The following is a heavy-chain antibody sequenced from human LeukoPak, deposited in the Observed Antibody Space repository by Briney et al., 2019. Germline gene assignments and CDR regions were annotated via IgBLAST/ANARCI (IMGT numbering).Heavy chain of an antibody. J-gene: IGHJ4*02. CDR1: GGSISDYY. CDR2: IYSSEST. V-gene: IGHV4-4*07. D-gene: IGHD6-6*01. Sequence: SETLSLTCNVSGGSISDYYWHWIRQPAGKGLEWIGRIYSSESTNYNPSLKGRVTMSVNTSKNQFSLRLPSVTAADTAVYYCATLPWGSSSLFDCWGQGTLVTVSS. CDR3: ATLPWGSSSLFDC.